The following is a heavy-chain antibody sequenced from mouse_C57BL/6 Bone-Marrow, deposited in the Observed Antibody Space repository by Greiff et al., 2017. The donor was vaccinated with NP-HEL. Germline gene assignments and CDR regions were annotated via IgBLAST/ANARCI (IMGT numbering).Heavy chain of an antibody. J-gene: IGHJ4*01. CDR1: GFNIKDDY. CDR2: IDPENGDT. V-gene: IGHV14-4*01. Sequence: DVQLQESGAELVRPGASVKLSCTASGFNIKDDYMHWVKQRPEQGLEWIGWIDPENGDTEYASKFQGKATITADTSSNTAYLQLISLPSEDTAVYYCTTGYPYYAMDSWGHGPSVTVPS. D-gene: IGHD2-2*01. CDR3: TTGYPYYAMDS.